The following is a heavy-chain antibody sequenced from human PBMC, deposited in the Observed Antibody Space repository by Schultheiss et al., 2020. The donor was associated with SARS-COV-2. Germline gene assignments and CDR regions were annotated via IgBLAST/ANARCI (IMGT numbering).Heavy chain of an antibody. CDR1: GFSLSTRGMC. CDR2: IDWDDDK. V-gene: IGHV2-5*08. J-gene: IGHJ5*02. Sequence: SGPTLVKPTQTLTLTCTFSGFSLSTRGMCVSWIRQSPGKALEWLALIDWDDDKRYSPSLKSRLTITRDTSKNQVVFTMTNMDPLDTATYYCAHRHYDHVWGSYRYTSEWFDPWGQGTPVTVSS. D-gene: IGHD3-16*02. CDR3: AHRHYDHVWGSYRYTSEWFDP.